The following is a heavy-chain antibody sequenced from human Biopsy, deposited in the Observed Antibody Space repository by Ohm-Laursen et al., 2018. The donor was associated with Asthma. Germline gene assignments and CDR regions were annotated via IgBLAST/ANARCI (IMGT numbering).Heavy chain of an antibody. J-gene: IGHJ6*02. D-gene: IGHD3-10*01. Sequence: ASVKVSCKASGYTFNSAGVTWVRQAPGQGLEWMGWISVYNGNTKVAQKLQDRVTMITDTSTSTAYMELRSLGSDDTAVYFCARAVDYSHYYGIDVWGQGTTVTVS. CDR1: GYTFNSAG. V-gene: IGHV1-18*01. CDR3: ARAVDYSHYYGIDV. CDR2: ISVYNGNT.